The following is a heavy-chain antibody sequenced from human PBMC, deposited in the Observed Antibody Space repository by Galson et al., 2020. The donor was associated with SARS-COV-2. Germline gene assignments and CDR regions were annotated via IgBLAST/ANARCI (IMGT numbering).Heavy chain of an antibody. CDR1: GGSFSGYY. J-gene: IGHJ4*02. Sequence: ETSETLSLTCAVYGGSFSGYYWSWIRQPPGKGLEWIGDINHSGSTNYNPSLKSRVTMSVDTSKNQFSLKLISVTAADTAVYYCAGSLGYSYGYAEDYWGQGTLVTVSS. CDR3: AGSLGYSYGYAEDY. D-gene: IGHD5-18*01. CDR2: INHSGST. V-gene: IGHV4-34*01.